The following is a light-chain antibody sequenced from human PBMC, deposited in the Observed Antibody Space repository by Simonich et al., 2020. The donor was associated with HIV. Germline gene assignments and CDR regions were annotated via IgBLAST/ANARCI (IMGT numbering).Light chain of an antibody. CDR1: RNILYNSNNKNN. J-gene: IGKJ1*01. Sequence: DIVMTQSPDSLAVSLGERATINCKSSRNILYNSNNKNNLAWYQQKPGQPPNLLIYWASPRESGVPDRFSASGSGTDFTLTISSLQAEDVAVYYCQQYYTTPPTFGQGTKVEIK. CDR3: QQYYTTPPT. CDR2: WAS. V-gene: IGKV4-1*01.